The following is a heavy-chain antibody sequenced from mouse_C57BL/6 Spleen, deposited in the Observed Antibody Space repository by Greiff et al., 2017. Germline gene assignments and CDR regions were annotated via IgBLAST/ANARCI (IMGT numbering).Heavy chain of an antibody. CDR3: ARSVRSYYGNYDYAMDY. J-gene: IGHJ4*01. Sequence: QVQLQQSGAELVMPGASVKLSCKASGYTFTSYWMHWVKQRPGQGLEWIGEIDPSDSYTNYNQKFKGKSTLTVDKSSSTAYMQLSSLTSEDSAVYYCARSVRSYYGNYDYAMDYWGQGTSVTVSS. CDR2: IDPSDSYT. V-gene: IGHV1-69*01. CDR1: GYTFTSYW. D-gene: IGHD2-10*01.